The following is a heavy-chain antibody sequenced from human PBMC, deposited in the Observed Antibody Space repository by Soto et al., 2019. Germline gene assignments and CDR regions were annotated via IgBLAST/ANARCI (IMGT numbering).Heavy chain of an antibody. D-gene: IGHD5-18*01. V-gene: IGHV3-30*18. CDR3: AKEGNSYGYFYFDH. Sequence: PGGSLRLSCAAPGVSFSTYGMHWVRQAPGKGLEWVAVISYDGRNKYYADSVKGRFTISRDNSKNTLYLQMNSLRVEDTAVYYCAKEGNSYGYFYFDHWGQGTLVTVSS. CDR1: GVSFSTYG. J-gene: IGHJ4*02. CDR2: ISYDGRNK.